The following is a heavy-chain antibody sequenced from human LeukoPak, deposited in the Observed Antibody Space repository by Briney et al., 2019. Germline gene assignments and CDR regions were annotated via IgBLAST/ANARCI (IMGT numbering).Heavy chain of an antibody. CDR2: INSDGSST. CDR1: GFTFSSYW. V-gene: IGHV3-74*01. D-gene: IGHD3-3*01. CDR3: ASATYYDFWSGYYGGDAFDI. J-gene: IGHJ3*02. Sequence: GGSLRLSCAASGFTFSSYWMHWVRQAPGKGLVWVSRINSDGSSTSYADSVKGRFTISRDNAKNTLYLQMNSLRAEDTAVCYCASATYYDFWSGYYGGDAFDIWGQGTMVTVSS.